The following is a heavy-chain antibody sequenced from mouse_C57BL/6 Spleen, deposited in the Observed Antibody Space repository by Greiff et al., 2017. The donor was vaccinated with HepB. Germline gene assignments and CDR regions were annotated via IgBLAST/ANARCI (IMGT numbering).Heavy chain of an antibody. CDR2: ISSGGDYI. CDR1: GFTFSSYA. J-gene: IGHJ4*01. V-gene: IGHV5-9-1*02. CDR3: TRDLGSSQYAMDY. D-gene: IGHD1-1*01. Sequence: DVMLVESGEGLVKPGGSLKFSCAASGFTFSSYAMSWVRQTPEKRLEWVAYISSGGDYIYYADTVKGRFTISRDNARNTLYLQMSSLKSEDTAMYYCTRDLGSSQYAMDYWGQGTSVTVSS.